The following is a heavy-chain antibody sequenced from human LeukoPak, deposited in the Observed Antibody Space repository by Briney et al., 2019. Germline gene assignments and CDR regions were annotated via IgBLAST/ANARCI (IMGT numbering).Heavy chain of an antibody. J-gene: IGHJ4*02. Sequence: ASVKVSCKAYGYTFTTYGINWVRQAPGQGLEWLGWISTYDGTTKYAQNLLDRVTMLREISTSTVYMELRSLRSDDTAVYYCARDQPRRGPGNHDYWGQGALVTVSS. CDR1: GYTFTTYG. D-gene: IGHD1-26*01. CDR2: ISTYDGTT. V-gene: IGHV1-18*01. CDR3: ARDQPRRGPGNHDY.